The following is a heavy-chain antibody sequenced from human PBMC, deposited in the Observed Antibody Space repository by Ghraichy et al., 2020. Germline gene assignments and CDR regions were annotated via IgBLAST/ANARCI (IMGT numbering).Heavy chain of an antibody. CDR1: GFTLSSYW. CDR3: ARNWGYWGY. J-gene: IGHJ4*02. V-gene: IGHV3-7*03. CDR2: IKQDGSEK. Sequence: GGSLRLSCAASGFTLSSYWMTWVRQAPGKGLEWVANIKQDGSEKYYVDSVKGRFTISRDNAKNSLYLEMNSLRAEDTAVYYCARNWGYWGYWGQGTLVTVSS. D-gene: IGHD3-22*01.